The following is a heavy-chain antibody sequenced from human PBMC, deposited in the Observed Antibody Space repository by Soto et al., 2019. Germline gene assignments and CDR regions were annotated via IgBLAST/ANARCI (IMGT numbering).Heavy chain of an antibody. CDR1: GYTFTSYD. D-gene: IGHD1-26*01. J-gene: IGHJ3*02. CDR3: ARERSSGAFDI. CDR2: MNPNSGNT. Sequence: ASVKVSCKTSGYTFTSYDINWVRQATGQGLEWMGWMNPNSGNTAYAQKFQGRVTMTRNTSISTAYMELSSLRSEDTAVYYCARERSSGAFDIWGRGTMVTVSS. V-gene: IGHV1-8*01.